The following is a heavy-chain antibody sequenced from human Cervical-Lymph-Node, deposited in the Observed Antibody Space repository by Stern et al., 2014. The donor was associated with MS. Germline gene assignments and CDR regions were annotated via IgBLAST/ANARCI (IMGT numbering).Heavy chain of an antibody. CDR2: IIPIFGTA. CDR3: ARAAYSTSSYNY. D-gene: IGHD6-6*01. CDR1: GGTFNTNV. Sequence: QMQLVQSGAEVKKPGSSVKVSCKASGGTFNTNVVSWVRQAPGQGLEWMGGIIPIFGTALYAQKFQGSVTITANESTRAVYMERSSLRSEDPAVYYCARAAYSTSSYNYWGQGTLVIVSS. J-gene: IGHJ4*02. V-gene: IGHV1-69*01.